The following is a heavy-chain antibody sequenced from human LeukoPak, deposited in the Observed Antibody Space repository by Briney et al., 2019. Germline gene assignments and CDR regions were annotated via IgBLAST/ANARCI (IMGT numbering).Heavy chain of an antibody. Sequence: SETLSLTCTVSGGSISSYYWSWIRQPPGKGLEWIGYIYYSGSTNYNPSLKSRVTISVDTSKNQFSLKLSSVTAADTAVYYCARAEYCGGDCSYYYMDVWGKGTTVTVSS. CDR3: ARAEYCGGDCSYYYMDV. D-gene: IGHD2-21*01. CDR2: IYYSGST. CDR1: GGSISSYY. J-gene: IGHJ6*03. V-gene: IGHV4-59*01.